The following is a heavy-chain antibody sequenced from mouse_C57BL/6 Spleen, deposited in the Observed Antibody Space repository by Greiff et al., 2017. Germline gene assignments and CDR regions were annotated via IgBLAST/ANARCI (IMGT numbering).Heavy chain of an antibody. J-gene: IGHJ4*01. V-gene: IGHV5-17*01. CDR1: GFTFSGYG. CDR2: ISSGSSTI. Sequence: EVQVVESGGGLVKPGGSLKLSCAASGFTFSGYGMHWVRQAPEKGLEWVAYISSGSSTIYYADTVKGRFTISIDTAKQALFLQMTSLRSEDAALYCCGRGTVVAYYYAMDYWGQGTSVTVSS. CDR3: GRGTVVAYYYAMDY. D-gene: IGHD1-1*01.